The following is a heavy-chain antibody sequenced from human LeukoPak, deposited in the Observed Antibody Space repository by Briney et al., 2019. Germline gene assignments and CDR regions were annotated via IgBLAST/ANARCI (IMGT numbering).Heavy chain of an antibody. V-gene: IGHV4-4*02. J-gene: IGHJ6*02. CDR3: ARALLGRDYYGMDV. CDR2: MHHSGRT. D-gene: IGHD7-27*01. CDR1: GASISSTNW. Sequence: KASETLSLTCAISGASISSTNWWIWVRQPPGKGLEWIGEMHHSGRTNYNPSLKSRVTISVDKSKNQFSLKLSSVTAADTAVYYCARALLGRDYYGMDVWGQGTTVTVSS.